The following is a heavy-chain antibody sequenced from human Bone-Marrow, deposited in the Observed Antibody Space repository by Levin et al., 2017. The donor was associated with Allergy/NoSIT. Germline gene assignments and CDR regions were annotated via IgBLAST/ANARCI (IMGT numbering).Heavy chain of an antibody. V-gene: IGHV5-51*01. J-gene: IGHJ5*02. CDR1: GYSFTSYW. Sequence: GESLKISCKGSGYSFTSYWIGWVRQMPGKGLEWMGIIYPGDSDTRYSPSFQGQVTISADKSISTAYLQWSSLKASDTAMYYCARRSYDFWSGYSHNWFDPWGQGTLVTVSS. D-gene: IGHD3-3*01. CDR3: ARRSYDFWSGYSHNWFDP. CDR2: IYPGDSDT.